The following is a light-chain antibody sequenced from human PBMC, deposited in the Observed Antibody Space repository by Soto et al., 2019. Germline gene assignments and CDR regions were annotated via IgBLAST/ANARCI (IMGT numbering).Light chain of an antibody. CDR1: QSVSNN. Sequence: EIVMTQSPATLSVSPGERATFSCRASQSVSNNLAWYQRKPGQAPRLLIYGASTRATGIPARVSGSGFGTEFSLTISSLQSEDFAVYYCQQYDDWPLTFGGGTMVDIK. V-gene: IGKV3-15*01. CDR2: GAS. J-gene: IGKJ4*01. CDR3: QQYDDWPLT.